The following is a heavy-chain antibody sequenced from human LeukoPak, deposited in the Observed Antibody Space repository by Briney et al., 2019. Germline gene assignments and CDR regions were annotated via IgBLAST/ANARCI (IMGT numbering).Heavy chain of an antibody. CDR1: GFTFSSYW. V-gene: IGHV3-7*01. J-gene: IGHJ4*02. D-gene: IGHD5-12*01. Sequence: GGSLRLSCAASGFTFSSYWMSWVRQAPGKGLEWVANIKQDGSEKYYVDSVKGRFTISRDNAKNSLYLQMNSLRAEDTAVYYCAKALGHRVATTGNWGQGTLVTVSS. CDR2: IKQDGSEK. CDR3: AKALGHRVATTGN.